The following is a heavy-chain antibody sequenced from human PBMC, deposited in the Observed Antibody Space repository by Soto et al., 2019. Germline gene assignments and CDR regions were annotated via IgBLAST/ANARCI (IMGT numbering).Heavy chain of an antibody. CDR3: ARESCGHGVCYGSDGFDV. D-gene: IGHD2-8*01. Sequence: QVQLVDSGGGLVQPGGSLRLSCAASGFTFSDYFMSWIRQAPGKGLEWVSYISRSGGTVYYGDSVKGRFTISRDNVRNSLYLQMNSLRAEDTAVYYCARESCGHGVCYGSDGFDVWGQGSMVTVSS. CDR1: GFTFSDYF. V-gene: IGHV3-11*01. J-gene: IGHJ3*01. CDR2: ISRSGGTV.